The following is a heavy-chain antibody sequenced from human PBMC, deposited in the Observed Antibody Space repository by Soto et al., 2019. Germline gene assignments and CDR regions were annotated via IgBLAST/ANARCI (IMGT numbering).Heavy chain of an antibody. CDR1: GGPIRSDF. V-gene: IGHV4-59*01. CDR2: VSAAGDT. CDR3: ARNSGWYTHGD. Sequence: SETLSLTCTVSGGPIRSDFWSWIRQPPGKGLEWIGYVSAAGDTNYSPSLRSRVTISLDTSRNQFSLKLSSVTAADTAVYYCARNSGWYTHGDWGQGTLVTVSS. D-gene: IGHD6-19*01. J-gene: IGHJ4*02.